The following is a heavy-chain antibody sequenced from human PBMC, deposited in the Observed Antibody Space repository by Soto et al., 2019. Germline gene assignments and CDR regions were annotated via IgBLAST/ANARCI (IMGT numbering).Heavy chain of an antibody. J-gene: IGHJ5*02. CDR1: GFSLTTRGVG. D-gene: IGHD3-16*01. V-gene: IGHV2-5*02. Sequence: QITLKESGPTLVKPTQTLTLTCTFSGFSLTTRGVGVGWIRQPPGKGLECLALIYWDDDKRYSPSLQSRLSVTKDTSKNQVVLTLTNVDPVDTATYYCALIPNYYQYDWFDPWGQGTLVSVSS. CDR2: IYWDDDK. CDR3: ALIPNYYQYDWFDP.